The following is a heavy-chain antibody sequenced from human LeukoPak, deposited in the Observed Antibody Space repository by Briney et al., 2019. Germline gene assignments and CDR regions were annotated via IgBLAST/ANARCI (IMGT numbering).Heavy chain of an antibody. J-gene: IGHJ4*02. Sequence: GRSLRLSCAASGFTFSSYAMHWVRQAPGKGLEWVAVISYDGSNKYYADSVKGRFTISRDNSKNTLYLQMNSLRAEDTAVYYCARSQGSWGQGTLVTVPS. CDR1: GFTFSSYA. V-gene: IGHV3-30-3*01. CDR2: ISYDGSNK. CDR3: ARSQGS.